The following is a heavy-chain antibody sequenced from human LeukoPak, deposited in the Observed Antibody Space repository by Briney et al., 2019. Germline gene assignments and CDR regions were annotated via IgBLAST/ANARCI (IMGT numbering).Heavy chain of an antibody. Sequence: GESLKISCKGSGYSFTSYWIGWVRQMPGKGLEWMGIIYPADSDTRYSPSFQGQVTISVDKSISTAYLQWSSLKASDTAMYYCARPRPYYDSSGGAYDFDHWGQGTLVTVSS. V-gene: IGHV5-51*01. D-gene: IGHD3-22*01. CDR2: IYPADSDT. CDR3: ARPRPYYDSSGGAYDFDH. J-gene: IGHJ4*02. CDR1: GYSFTSYW.